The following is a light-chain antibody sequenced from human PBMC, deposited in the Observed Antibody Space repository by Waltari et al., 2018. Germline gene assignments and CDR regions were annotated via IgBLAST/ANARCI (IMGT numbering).Light chain of an antibody. CDR2: VNSDGSH. CDR3: QTGGFGIWV. CDR1: SGHSNYP. V-gene: IGLV4-69*01. Sequence: QLMLTQSPSASASLGASVKLTCTLSSGHSNYPIAWHQQQPAKGPRYLMTVNSDGSHIKGDRIPVRVSGSSSGAARYLTISSLQAEDEADYDCQTGGFGIWVFGGGTKLTVL. J-gene: IGLJ3*02.